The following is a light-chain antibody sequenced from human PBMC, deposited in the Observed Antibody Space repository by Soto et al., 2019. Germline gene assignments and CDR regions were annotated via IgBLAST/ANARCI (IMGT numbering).Light chain of an antibody. Sequence: QSVLTQPASVSGSPGQSITFSCTGTSNDVGSYNLVSWYQQHPGKAPKLMIYEGRKRPSGVSNRFSGSKSGNTASMTISGLQAEDEADYYCCSYATGSTVVFGGGTKLTVL. CDR3: CSYATGSTVV. J-gene: IGLJ2*01. V-gene: IGLV2-23*01. CDR1: SNDVGSYNL. CDR2: EGR.